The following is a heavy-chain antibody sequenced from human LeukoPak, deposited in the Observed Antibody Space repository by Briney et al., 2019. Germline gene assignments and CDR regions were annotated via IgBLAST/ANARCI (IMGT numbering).Heavy chain of an antibody. D-gene: IGHD3-10*01. CDR2: IHPGDSDT. V-gene: IGHV5-51*01. CDR1: GYSFSNYW. J-gene: IGHJ5*02. Sequence: GESLKISCKGSGYSFSNYWIGWVRQMPGKGLEWMGTIHPGDSDTRYSPSFQGQVTISADKSVSTAYLQWGSLKASDTAMYYCARHYYGSGSYYTPFDPWGQGTLVTVSS. CDR3: ARHYYGSGSYYTPFDP.